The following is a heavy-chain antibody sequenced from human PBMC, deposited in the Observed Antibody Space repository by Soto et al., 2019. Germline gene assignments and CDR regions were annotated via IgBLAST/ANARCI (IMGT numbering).Heavy chain of an antibody. J-gene: IGHJ4*02. V-gene: IGHV3-74*03. CDR1: GLKFISYW. CDR3: VSDMQLWRLDS. Sequence: GVPMRLSCAAAGLKFISYWMHCVSQAPGKGLVWVSRINTDGSVAMYVDSVKGRFTISRDNAKNTLYLHMNSLRAEDTAVYYCVSDMQLWRLDSWGQGILVTVSS. CDR2: INTDGSVA. D-gene: IGHD2-21*01.